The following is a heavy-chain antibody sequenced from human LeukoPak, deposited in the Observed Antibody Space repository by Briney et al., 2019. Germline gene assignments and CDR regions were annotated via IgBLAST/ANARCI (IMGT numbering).Heavy chain of an antibody. CDR3: ARTRTKTGWFDP. D-gene: IGHD3-3*01. J-gene: IGHJ5*02. V-gene: IGHV4-59*01. CDR2: IFYSGTP. Sequence: SETLSLTCAVSAGSLSPYYWSWIRQPPGKGLEWIAYIFYSGTPFYNPSLKSRVSIPVDTSKNQISLKLRSVTTADTAMYFCARTRTKTGWFDPWGQGTLVTVSS. CDR1: AGSLSPYY.